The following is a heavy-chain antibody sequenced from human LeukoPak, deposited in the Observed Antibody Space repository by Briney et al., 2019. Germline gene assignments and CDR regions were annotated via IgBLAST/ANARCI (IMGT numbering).Heavy chain of an antibody. CDR3: ARLRRLIWSGYQNWFDP. D-gene: IGHD3-3*01. CDR1: GGSISSGDYY. Sequence: SETLSLTCTVSGGSISSGDYYWSWIRQPPGKGLEWIGYIYYSGSTCYNPSLKSRVTISVDTSKNQFSLKLSSVTAADTAVYYCARLRRLIWSGYQNWFDPWGQGTLVTVSS. V-gene: IGHV4-30-4*01. CDR2: IYYSGST. J-gene: IGHJ5*02.